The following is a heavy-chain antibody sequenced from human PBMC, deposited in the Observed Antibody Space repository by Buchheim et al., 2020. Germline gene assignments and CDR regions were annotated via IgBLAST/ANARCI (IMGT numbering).Heavy chain of an antibody. CDR2: ISYDGSNK. CDR1: GFTFSSYA. CDR3: AGEEVLTAAIFPVGYYYYGMDV. D-gene: IGHD2-2*01. Sequence: QVQLVVSGGGVVQPGRSLRLSCAASGFTFSSYAMHWVRQAPGKGLEWVAVISYDGSNKYYADSVKGRFTISRENYKNTLYLQMNILIAKDTARYYWAGEEVLTAAIFPVGYYYYGMDVWGQGTT. V-gene: IGHV3-30-3*01. J-gene: IGHJ6*02.